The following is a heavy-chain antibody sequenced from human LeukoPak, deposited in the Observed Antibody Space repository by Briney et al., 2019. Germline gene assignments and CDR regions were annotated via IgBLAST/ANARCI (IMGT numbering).Heavy chain of an antibody. CDR3: ARGYSSSWYFYYHMDV. D-gene: IGHD6-13*01. J-gene: IGHJ6*03. CDR1: GGSFSGYY. CDR2: INHSGST. V-gene: IGHV4-34*01. Sequence: SETLSLTCAVYGGSFSGYYWSWIRQPPGKGLEWIGEINHSGSTNYNPSLKSRVTISVDTSKNQFSLKLSSVTAADTAVYYCARGYSSSWYFYYHMDVWGKGTTVTVSS.